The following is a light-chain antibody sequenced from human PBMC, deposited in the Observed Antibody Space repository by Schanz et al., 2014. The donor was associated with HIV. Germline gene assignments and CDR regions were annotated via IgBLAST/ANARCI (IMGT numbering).Light chain of an antibody. J-gene: IGLJ1*01. Sequence: QSALTQPASVSGSPGQSITISCTGTYNDIGAYTYVSWYQQHPGKAPKLMIYDVSNRPSGVSSRFSGSKSGNTASLTISGLQAEDEADYYCGSYTFASTPYVFGSGTKLTVL. V-gene: IGLV2-14*03. CDR2: DVS. CDR1: YNDIGAYTY. CDR3: GSYTFASTPYV.